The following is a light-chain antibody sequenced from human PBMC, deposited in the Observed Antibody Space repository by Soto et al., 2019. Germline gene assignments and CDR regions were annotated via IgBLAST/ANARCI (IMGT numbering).Light chain of an antibody. V-gene: IGKV3-20*01. CDR1: QSVSGTY. CDR3: QQYGSSPLT. J-gene: IGKJ4*01. Sequence: EIVLTQSPVTLSLSPGERATLSCRASQSVSGTYLAWYQQKPGQAPRLLIYGASSRATGIPDRFGGSGSGTDFTLTISRLEPEDFAVYYCQQYGSSPLTFGGGTKVDIK. CDR2: GAS.